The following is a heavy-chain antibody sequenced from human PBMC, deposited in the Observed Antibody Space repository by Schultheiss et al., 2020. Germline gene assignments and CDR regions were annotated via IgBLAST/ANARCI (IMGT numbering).Heavy chain of an antibody. J-gene: IGHJ4*02. CDR3: AKGIAAAGTVDY. D-gene: IGHD6-13*01. CDR1: GFTFSNNW. CDR2: ISSSSSYI. V-gene: IGHV3-21*04. Sequence: GGSLRLSCAASGFTFSNNWMHWVRQVPGKGPVWVSSISSSSSYIYYADSVKGRFTISRDNSKNTLYLQMNSLRAEDTAVYYCAKGIAAAGTVDYWGQGTLVTVSA.